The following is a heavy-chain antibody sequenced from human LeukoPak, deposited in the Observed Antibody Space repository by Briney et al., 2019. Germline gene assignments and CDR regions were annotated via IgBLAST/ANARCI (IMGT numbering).Heavy chain of an antibody. CDR2: ISGSGGNT. J-gene: IGHJ4*02. CDR3: ARGTNWSPLDFDY. D-gene: IGHD1-20*01. V-gene: IGHV3-23*01. CDR1: GFTFSSYA. Sequence: QTGGSLRLSCAASGFTFSSYAMGWVRQAPGTGLEWVSAISGSGGNTYYADSVKGRFTISRDNSRNTLYLQMNSLRAEDTAVYFCARGTNWSPLDFDYWGQGTLVTVSS.